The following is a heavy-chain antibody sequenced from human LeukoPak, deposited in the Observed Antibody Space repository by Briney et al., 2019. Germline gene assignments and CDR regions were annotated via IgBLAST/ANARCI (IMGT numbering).Heavy chain of an antibody. D-gene: IGHD6-6*01. CDR3: ARDGEEYGSSSSHFDY. V-gene: IGHV3-21*01. Sequence: GGSLRLSCAASGFTFSSYSMNWVRQAPGKGLEWVSSISSSSSCIYYADSVKGRFTISRDNAKNSLYLQMNSLRAEDTAVYYCARDGEEYGSSSSHFDYWGQGTLVTVSS. CDR1: GFTFSSYS. J-gene: IGHJ4*02. CDR2: ISSSSSCI.